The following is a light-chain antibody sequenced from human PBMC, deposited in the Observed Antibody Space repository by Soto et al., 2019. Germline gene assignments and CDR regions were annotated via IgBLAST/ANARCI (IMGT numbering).Light chain of an antibody. CDR3: SSYTRSSIPV. Sequence: QSVLTQPASVSGSPGQSITISCTGTSSDVGGYKYVSWYQQHPGKAPKLIIYEVSNRPSGVSDRFSGSKSDNTASLTISGLQAEDEADYYCSSYTRSSIPVSGNGTKVTVL. CDR2: EVS. J-gene: IGLJ1*01. CDR1: SSDVGGYKY. V-gene: IGLV2-14*01.